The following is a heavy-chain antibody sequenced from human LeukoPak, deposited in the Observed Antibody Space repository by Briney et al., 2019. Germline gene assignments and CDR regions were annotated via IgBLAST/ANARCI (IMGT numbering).Heavy chain of an antibody. Sequence: SETLSLTCTVSGGSISSYYWSWIRQPPGKGLEWIGYIYHTGSAAYNPSLKSRVTMSVDTSKNQFTLKLSSVTAADTAVYYCARWFCVTDTCLHMDVWGKGTTVTASS. D-gene: IGHD3-22*01. J-gene: IGHJ6*03. CDR2: IYHTGSA. CDR1: GGSISSYY. CDR3: ARWFCVTDTCLHMDV. V-gene: IGHV4-59*08.